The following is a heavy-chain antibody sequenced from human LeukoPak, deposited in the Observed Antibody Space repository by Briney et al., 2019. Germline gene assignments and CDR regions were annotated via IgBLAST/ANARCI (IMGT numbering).Heavy chain of an antibody. V-gene: IGHV3-48*01. CDR3: ASGSYSRPFDY. Sequence: PGGSLRLSCAASGSTFSSYSMNWVRQAPGKGLEWVSYISSSSSTIYYADSVKGRFTISRDNAKNSLYLQMNSLRAEDTAVYYCASGSYSRPFDYWGQGTLVTVSS. CDR1: GSTFSSYS. CDR2: ISSSSSTI. D-gene: IGHD1-26*01. J-gene: IGHJ4*02.